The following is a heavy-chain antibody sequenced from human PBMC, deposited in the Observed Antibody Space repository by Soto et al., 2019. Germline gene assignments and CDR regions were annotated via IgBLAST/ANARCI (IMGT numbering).Heavy chain of an antibody. V-gene: IGHV4-39*02. D-gene: IGHD6-13*01. CDR3: AREYSSSSNWFDP. CDR2: IYYSGST. CDR1: GGSISSSSYY. J-gene: IGHJ5*02. Sequence: SETLSLTCTVSGGSISSSSYYWGWIRQPPGKGLEWIGSIYYSGSTYYKPSLKSRVTISVDTSKNQFSLKLSSVTAADTAVYYCAREYSSSSNWFDPWGQGTLVTVSS.